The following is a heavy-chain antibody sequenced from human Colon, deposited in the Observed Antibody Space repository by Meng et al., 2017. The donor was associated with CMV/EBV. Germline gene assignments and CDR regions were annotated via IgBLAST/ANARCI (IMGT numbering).Heavy chain of an antibody. CDR2: LYYTGST. D-gene: IGHD1-26*01. CDR1: GGSISGSSYY. V-gene: IGHV4-39*01. CDR3: ARQGGASPTTGVF. J-gene: IGHJ4*02. Sequence: TVSGGSISGSSYYWGWVRQPPGQGFEWIGSLYYTGSTYYNTSLGSQVTMSVDTSRNQFSLKLSSVTAADTAVYYCARQGGASPTTGVFWGQGILVTVSS.